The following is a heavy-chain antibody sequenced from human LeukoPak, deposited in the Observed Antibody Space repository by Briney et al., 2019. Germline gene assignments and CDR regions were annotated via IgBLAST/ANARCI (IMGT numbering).Heavy chain of an antibody. V-gene: IGHV4-61*02. Sequence: SETLCLTCTVSGGSISSGSYYWSWIRQPAGKGLEWIGRIYTSGITTYNPSLKSRVTISLDMSKNQISLNLNSVTAADTAVYYCARGLSDNGDRFEYWGPGTLVTVSS. J-gene: IGHJ4*02. CDR3: ARGLSDNGDRFEY. CDR1: GGSISSGSYY. CDR2: IYTSGIT. D-gene: IGHD4-17*01.